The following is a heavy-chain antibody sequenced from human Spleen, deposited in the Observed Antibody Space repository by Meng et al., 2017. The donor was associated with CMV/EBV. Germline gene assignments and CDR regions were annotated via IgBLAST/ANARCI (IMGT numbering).Heavy chain of an antibody. CDR1: GVSVSTDRCY. Sequence: SETLSLTCTVSGVSVSTDRCYWSWIRRPPGKGLEWIGYIYYTGSTTYNPSLQSPVTMSVDTSKNQYFLKLRSVTAADTAVYYCARAPSSWTGYYGMDVWGQGTTVTVSS. CDR3: ARAPSSWTGYYGMDV. CDR2: IYYTGST. J-gene: IGHJ6*02. V-gene: IGHV4-61*01. D-gene: IGHD6-13*01.